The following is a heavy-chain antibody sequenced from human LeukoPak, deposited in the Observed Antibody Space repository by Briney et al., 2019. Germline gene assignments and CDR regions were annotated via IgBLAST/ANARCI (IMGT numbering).Heavy chain of an antibody. CDR3: ARAKGGSQVITIFGVVPPNWFDP. V-gene: IGHV1-46*01. Sequence: ASVKVCCKASGYTFTSYYMHWVRQAPGQGLEWMGIINPSGGSTSYAQKFQGRVTMTRDTSTSTVYMELSSLRSEDTAVYYCARAKGGSQVITIFGVVPPNWFDPWGQGTLVTVSS. J-gene: IGHJ5*02. CDR2: INPSGGST. CDR1: GYTFTSYY. D-gene: IGHD3-3*01.